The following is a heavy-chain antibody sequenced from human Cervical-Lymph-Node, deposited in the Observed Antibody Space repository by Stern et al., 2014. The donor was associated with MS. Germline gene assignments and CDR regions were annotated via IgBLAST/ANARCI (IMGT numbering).Heavy chain of an antibody. V-gene: IGHV4-4*02. D-gene: IGHD3-22*01. CDR2: VSHSGTT. CDR1: GGSISSSHW. CDR3: ARGDYFDGSGDSGKDALDI. Sequence: QLQLQESGPGLVKPSGTLSLNCAVSGGSISSSHWWSWVRQVPGKGLEWIGEVSHSGTTTYNRTIKSRVTISVDKSKTHFSLRLTSVTAADTAVYFCARGDYFDGSGDSGKDALDIWGQGTLVTVSS. J-gene: IGHJ3*02.